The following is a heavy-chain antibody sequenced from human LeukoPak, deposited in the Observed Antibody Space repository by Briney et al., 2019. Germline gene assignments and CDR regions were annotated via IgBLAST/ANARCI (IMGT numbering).Heavy chain of an antibody. CDR3: AKSYDSSGYYYFDY. Sequence: GGSLRLSCAASRFTFSSYGMHWVRQAPGKGLEWVAFIRYDGSNKYYADSVKGRFTISRDNSKNTLYLQMNSLRAEDTAVYYCAKSYDSSGYYYFDYWGQGTLVTVSS. V-gene: IGHV3-30*02. CDR1: RFTFSSYG. J-gene: IGHJ4*02. D-gene: IGHD3-22*01. CDR2: IRYDGSNK.